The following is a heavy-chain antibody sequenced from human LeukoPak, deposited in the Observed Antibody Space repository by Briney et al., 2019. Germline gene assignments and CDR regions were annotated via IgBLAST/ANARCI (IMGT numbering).Heavy chain of an antibody. D-gene: IGHD3-22*01. CDR1: GFTLEGFG. CDR3: AKCYYDGRDSAFVY. J-gene: IGHJ4*02. Sequence: GGSLRPSCAASGFTLEGFGMHWVRRAPGKGLEGVAFIRYDESHKLYIHSVKGRFSISRDSSKNLLYLQMNSLRAGDTAVYYCAKCYYDGRDSAFVYWGQGTPVTVSS. V-gene: IGHV3-30*02. CDR2: IRYDESHK.